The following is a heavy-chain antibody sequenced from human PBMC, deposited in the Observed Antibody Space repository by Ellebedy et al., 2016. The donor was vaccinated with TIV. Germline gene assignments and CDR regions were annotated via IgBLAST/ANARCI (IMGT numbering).Heavy chain of an antibody. D-gene: IGHD4-17*01. Sequence: MPSETLSLTCAVYGGSFSGYYWTWIRQPPGQGLEWIGEINHSGRTTYNPSLKSRVTISVDTSRNRFSLKLSAVTAADTAVYYCARSTTVTTASYEYWGQGTLVTVSS. J-gene: IGHJ4*02. CDR2: INHSGRT. CDR1: GGSFSGYY. V-gene: IGHV4-34*01. CDR3: ARSTTVTTASYEY.